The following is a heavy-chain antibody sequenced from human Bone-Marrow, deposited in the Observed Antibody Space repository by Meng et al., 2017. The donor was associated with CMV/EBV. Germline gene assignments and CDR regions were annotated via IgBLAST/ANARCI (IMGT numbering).Heavy chain of an antibody. CDR2: VTSRSDYI. Sequence: LKISCAASGFTFSSYSMNWVRQPPGKGLEWVSSVTSRSDYIYYAASVKGRFTTSADKAKSSVFLQMNSLRAEDTAVYYCVSTSGQWGQGALVPVSS. V-gene: IGHV3-21*01. D-gene: IGHD3-16*01. CDR1: GFTFSSYS. J-gene: IGHJ4*02. CDR3: VSTSGQ.